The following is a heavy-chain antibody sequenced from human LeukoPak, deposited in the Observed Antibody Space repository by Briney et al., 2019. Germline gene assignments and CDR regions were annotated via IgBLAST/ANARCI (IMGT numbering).Heavy chain of an antibody. Sequence: GGSLRLSCAASGFPFSSFAMHWVRQAPGNGLDWMAVILYDGSNTYYADSVKGRFTISRDNTKNTTYLQMNSLGAEDTALYYCARDGNSGYAHYVYYGIDVWGQGTTVTVSS. V-gene: IGHV3-30-3*01. CDR1: GFPFSSFA. D-gene: IGHD5-12*01. CDR2: ILYDGSNT. CDR3: ARDGNSGYAHYVYYGIDV. J-gene: IGHJ6*02.